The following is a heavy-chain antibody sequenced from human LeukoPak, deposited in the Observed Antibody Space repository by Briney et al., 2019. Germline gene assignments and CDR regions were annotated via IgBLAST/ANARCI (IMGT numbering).Heavy chain of an antibody. D-gene: IGHD5-18*01. CDR1: GFPLSSYG. J-gene: IGHJ3*02. CDR3: AKDPPTVMANAFHI. CDR2: ISGSGGTT. Sequence: GGSLRLSCAVSGFPLSSYGMSWVRQAPGKGLEWVSSISGSGGTTYYADSVKGRFTISRDNSKNTLYLQMNSLRADDTAVYYCAKDPPTVMANAFHIWGQGTMVTVSS. V-gene: IGHV3-23*01.